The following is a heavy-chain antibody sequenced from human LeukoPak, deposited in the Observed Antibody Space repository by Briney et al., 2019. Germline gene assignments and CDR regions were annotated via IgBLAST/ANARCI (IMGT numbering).Heavy chain of an antibody. CDR2: IIPIFGTA. Sequence: GASVKVSCKASGGTFSSYAISWVRQAPGQGLEWMGGIIPIFGTANYAQKFQGRVTITTDESTSTAYMELSSLRSEDTAVYYCAKGLRGYSGYELYQYYGMDVWGQGTTVTVSS. J-gene: IGHJ6*02. V-gene: IGHV1-69*05. CDR3: AKGLRGYSGYELYQYYGMDV. D-gene: IGHD5-12*01. CDR1: GGTFSSYA.